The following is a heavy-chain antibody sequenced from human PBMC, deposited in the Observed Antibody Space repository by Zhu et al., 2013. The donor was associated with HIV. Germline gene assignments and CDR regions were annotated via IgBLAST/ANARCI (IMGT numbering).Heavy chain of an antibody. Sequence: QVQVVQSGAEVKKPGASVKVSCKASGYTFTKYWLHWVRQAPGQGLEWMGIINPSGGSTSYAQKFQGRVTMTRDTSTSTVYMELSSLRSEDTAVYYCARADCSGGSCYMGDYWGQGTLVTVSS. CDR3: ARADCSGGSCYMGDY. CDR2: INPSGGST. V-gene: IGHV1-46*01. J-gene: IGHJ4*02. D-gene: IGHD2-15*01. CDR1: GYTFTKYW.